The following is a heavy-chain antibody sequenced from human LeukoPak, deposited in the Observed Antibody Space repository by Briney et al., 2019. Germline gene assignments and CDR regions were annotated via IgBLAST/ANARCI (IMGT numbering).Heavy chain of an antibody. CDR3: ARSPERDSYCSGGSCSREYAFDI. V-gene: IGHV4-59*08. D-gene: IGHD2-15*01. Sequence: SETLSLTCTVSGGSISSYYWSWIRQPPGKGLEWIGYIYYSGSTNYNPSLKSRVTISVDTSRNQFSLKLSSVTAADTAVYYCARSPERDSYCSGGSCSREYAFDIWGQGTMVAVSS. J-gene: IGHJ3*02. CDR1: GGSISSYY. CDR2: IYYSGST.